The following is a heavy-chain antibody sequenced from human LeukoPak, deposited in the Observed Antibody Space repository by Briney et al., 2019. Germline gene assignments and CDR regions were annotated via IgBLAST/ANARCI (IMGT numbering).Heavy chain of an antibody. CDR1: GGSISSCDYY. D-gene: IGHD2-2*01. Sequence: SETLSLTCTVSGGSISSCDYYWSWIRQPPGKGLEWIGYIYYSGSTYYNPSLKSRVTISVDTSKNQFSLKLSSVTAADTAVYYCARVLTGPAADYYMDVWGKGTTVTVSS. CDR2: IYYSGST. J-gene: IGHJ6*03. CDR3: ARVLTGPAADYYMDV. V-gene: IGHV4-30-4*08.